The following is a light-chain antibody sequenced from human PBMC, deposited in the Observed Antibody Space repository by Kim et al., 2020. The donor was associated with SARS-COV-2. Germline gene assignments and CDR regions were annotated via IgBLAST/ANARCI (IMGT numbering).Light chain of an antibody. J-gene: IGLJ1*01. CDR1: SPNSGAGYY. CDR2: GNS. V-gene: IGLV1-40*01. Sequence: VTSSCTGSSPNSGAGYYVHWYQQLPGTAPKLLIYGNSNRPSGVPDRFSGSKSGTSASLAITGLQAEDEADYYCQSYDSSLSAFYVFGTGTKVTVL. CDR3: QSYDSSLSAFYV.